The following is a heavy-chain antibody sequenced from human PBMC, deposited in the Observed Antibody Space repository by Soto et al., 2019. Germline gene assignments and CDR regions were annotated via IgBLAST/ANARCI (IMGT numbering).Heavy chain of an antibody. V-gene: IGHV1-18*01. CDR3: GREYCSGERFFGPDY. D-gene: IGHD2-15*01. J-gene: IGHJ4*02. CDR2: ISVNNGDT. CDR1: GYTFSNVG. Sequence: QVQLVQSGAEVKEPGASVKVSCKASGYTFSNVGIGWVRQAPGQGLEWMGWISVNNGDTKYAQKFQGRITMNTDPSTSTAYMEMRSQRTDDTAVYYCGREYCSGERFFGPDYWGQGTLVTVSS.